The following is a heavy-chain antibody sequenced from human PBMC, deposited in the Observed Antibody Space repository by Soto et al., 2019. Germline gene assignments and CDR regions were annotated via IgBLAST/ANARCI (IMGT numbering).Heavy chain of an antibody. CDR1: GGSFSGYY. Sequence: QVQLQQWGAGLLKPSETLSLTCAVYGGSFSGYYWSWIRQPPGKGLEWIGEINHSGSTNYNPSLKSRVTISVDTSKNQLSLKLSSVTAADTAVYYCARQGIAARRGWFDPWGQGTLVTVSS. D-gene: IGHD6-6*01. V-gene: IGHV4-34*01. J-gene: IGHJ5*02. CDR2: INHSGST. CDR3: ARQGIAARRGWFDP.